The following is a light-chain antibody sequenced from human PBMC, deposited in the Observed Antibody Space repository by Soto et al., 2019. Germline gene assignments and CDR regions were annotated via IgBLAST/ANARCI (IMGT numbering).Light chain of an antibody. V-gene: IGKV1-6*01. Sequence: AIQMTQSPSSLSASVGDRVTITCRASQDIRNHLAWYQQKPGTAPKVLISAASSLQTGVPSRFSGSGSGTDFTHTISILQPEDFATYYVLQDFNFPFTFGQGTKLEVK. CDR3: LQDFNFPFT. J-gene: IGKJ2*01. CDR2: AAS. CDR1: QDIRNH.